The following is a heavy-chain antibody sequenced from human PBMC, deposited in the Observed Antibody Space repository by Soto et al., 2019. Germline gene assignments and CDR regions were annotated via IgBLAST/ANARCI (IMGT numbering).Heavy chain of an antibody. J-gene: IGHJ4*02. CDR3: AKKMERLYYFDY. V-gene: IGHV3-23*01. D-gene: IGHD1-1*01. CDR2: ISGSGGST. Sequence: PGGSLRLACAASGFTFSSYAMSWVRQAPGKGLEWVSAISGSGGSTYYADSVKGRFTISRDNSKNTLYLQMNSLRAEDTAVYYCAKKMERLYYFDYWGQGTLVTVSS. CDR1: GFTFSSYA.